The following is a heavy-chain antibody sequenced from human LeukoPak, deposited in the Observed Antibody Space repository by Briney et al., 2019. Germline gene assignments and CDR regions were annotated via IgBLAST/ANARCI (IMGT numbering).Heavy chain of an antibody. CDR1: GGPISSYY. CDR3: ARDSGGTDSVFDI. Sequence: SETLSLTCTVSGGPISSYYWSWIRQPPGKGLEWIGYIHYSGVTNYNPSLKSRVTMSVDTSKIQFSLKLNSVTAADTAVYYCARDSGGTDSVFDIWGQGTVVTVSS. CDR2: IHYSGVT. V-gene: IGHV4-59*01. J-gene: IGHJ3*02. D-gene: IGHD4-23*01.